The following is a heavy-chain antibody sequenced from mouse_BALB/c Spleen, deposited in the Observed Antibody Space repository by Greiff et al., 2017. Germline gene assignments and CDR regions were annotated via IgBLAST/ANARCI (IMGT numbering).Heavy chain of an antibody. CDR1: GFTFSDYY. D-gene: IGHD2-1*01. V-gene: IGHV5-4*02. CDR2: ISDGGSYT. Sequence: EVKLVESGGGLVKPGGSLKLSCAASGFTFSDYYMYWVRQTPEKRLEWVATISDGGSYTYYPDSVKGRFTISRDNAKNNLYLQMSSLKSEDTAMYYCARDGGNYWYFDVWGAGTTVTVSS. J-gene: IGHJ1*01. CDR3: ARDGGNYWYFDV.